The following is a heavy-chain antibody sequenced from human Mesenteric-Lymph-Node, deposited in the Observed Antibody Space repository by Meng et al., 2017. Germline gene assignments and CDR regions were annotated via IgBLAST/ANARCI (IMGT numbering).Heavy chain of an antibody. D-gene: IGHD5-18*01. CDR3: ARDTPGLLFDY. CDR1: GFTFSSYT. Sequence: EVQLVVSGGGLVKPGGSLRLSCAASGFTFSSYTMNWVRRAPGKGLEWVSSISSSSNYIYSADSVKGRFTISRDNAKNSLYLQMNSLRAEDTAVYYCARDTPGLLFDYWGQGTLVTVSS. V-gene: IGHV3-21*01. CDR2: ISSSSNYI. J-gene: IGHJ4*02.